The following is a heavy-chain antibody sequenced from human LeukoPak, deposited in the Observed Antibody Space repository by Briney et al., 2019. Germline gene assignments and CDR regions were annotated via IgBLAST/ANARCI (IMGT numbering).Heavy chain of an antibody. V-gene: IGHV3-74*01. CDR1: GFTFSSSS. CDR3: ARVRSSSWFDY. D-gene: IGHD6-13*01. CDR2: ISSDGTST. J-gene: IGHJ4*02. Sequence: GGSLRLSCSASGFTFSSSSMHWVRRAPGKGLVWVSRISSDGTSTNYADSMKGRFIISRDNAKNTLYLQMNSLRAEDTAVYFCARVRSSSWFDYWGRGTLVAVSS.